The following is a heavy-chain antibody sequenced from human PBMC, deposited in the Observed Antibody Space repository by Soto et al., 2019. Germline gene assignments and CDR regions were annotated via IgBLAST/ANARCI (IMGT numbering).Heavy chain of an antibody. CDR1: GYSFTNND. D-gene: IGHD3-16*01. V-gene: IGHV1-8*01. J-gene: IGHJ5*02. Sequence: ASVKVSCKASGYSFTNNDVSWVRQATGQGLEWMGWMNPGSGDTGYAQEFQGRVTMTRDISIATAYMELSSLRSDDTATYYCARMETFGSLNWFDPWGQGTLVTVSS. CDR3: ARMETFGSLNWFDP. CDR2: MNPGSGDT.